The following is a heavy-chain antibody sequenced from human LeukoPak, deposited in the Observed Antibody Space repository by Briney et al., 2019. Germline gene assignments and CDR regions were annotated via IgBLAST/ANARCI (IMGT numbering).Heavy chain of an antibody. CDR1: GFTFRPYW. Sequence: GGSLRLSCAASGFTFRPYWMHWVRQAPGKGLVWVARINPAGTTTNYADSVKGRFTISRDNAKNTLYLQMNSLRAEDTAVYYCARDFSLADTTKWGQGTLVTVSS. J-gene: IGHJ4*02. CDR2: INPAGTTT. CDR3: ARDFSLADTTK. D-gene: IGHD5-18*01. V-gene: IGHV3-74*01.